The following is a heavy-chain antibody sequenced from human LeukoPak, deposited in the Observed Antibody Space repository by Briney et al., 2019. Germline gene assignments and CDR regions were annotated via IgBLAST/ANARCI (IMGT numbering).Heavy chain of an antibody. Sequence: PGGSLRLSCVASGFIFSNYWMSWVRQAPGKGLEWVASINQDGSEKYYVDSVKGRFTISRDNAKNSLYLQMNSLRAEDTAVYYCARVRHIVVVIATDFDYWGQGTLVTVSS. D-gene: IGHD2-21*01. CDR3: ARVRHIVVVIATDFDY. V-gene: IGHV3-7*01. J-gene: IGHJ4*02. CDR2: INQDGSEK. CDR1: GFIFSNYW.